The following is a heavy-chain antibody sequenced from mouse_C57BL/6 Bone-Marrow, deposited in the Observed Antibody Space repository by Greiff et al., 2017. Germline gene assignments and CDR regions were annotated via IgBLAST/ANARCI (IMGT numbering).Heavy chain of an antibody. CDR1: GFNIKDDY. V-gene: IGHV14-4*01. Sequence: VQLQQSGAELVRPGASVKLSCTASGFNIKDDYMHWVKQRPEQGLEWIGWIDPENGDTEYASKFQGKATITADTSSNTAYLQLSSLTSEDTAVYYCTVHYYGSSYCYAMDYWGQGTSVTVSS. J-gene: IGHJ4*01. CDR2: IDPENGDT. CDR3: TVHYYGSSYCYAMDY. D-gene: IGHD1-1*01.